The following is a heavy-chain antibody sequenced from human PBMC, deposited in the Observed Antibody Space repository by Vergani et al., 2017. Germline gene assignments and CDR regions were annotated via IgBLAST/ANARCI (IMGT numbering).Heavy chain of an antibody. V-gene: IGHV3-23*01. Sequence: EVQLLESGGGLVQPGGSLRLSCAASGFTFSSYAMSWVRQAPGKGLEWVSAISGSGGSTYYADSVKGRFTISRDNSKNTLYLQMNSLRAEDTAVYYWAKDFEFIAAAGTSGFDWGQGTLVTVSS. CDR1: GFTFSSYA. D-gene: IGHD6-13*01. CDR3: AKDFEFIAAAGTSGFD. J-gene: IGHJ4*02. CDR2: ISGSGGST.